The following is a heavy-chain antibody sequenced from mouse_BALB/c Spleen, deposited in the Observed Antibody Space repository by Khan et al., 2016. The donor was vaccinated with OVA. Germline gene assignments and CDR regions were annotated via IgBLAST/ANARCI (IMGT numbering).Heavy chain of an antibody. CDR3: AREDYGQWYFDV. J-gene: IGHJ1*01. D-gene: IGHD1-1*02. Sequence: EGEMVEYGGGLVQPGGSRKLSCAASGFTFSSFGMHWVRQAPEKGLEWVAYISSGSSSIYYADTVKGRFTISRDNPKNTLFLQMTSLRSEDTAMYYCAREDYGQWYFDVWGAGTTVTVSS. CDR1: GFTFSSFG. V-gene: IGHV5-17*02. CDR2: ISSGSSSI.